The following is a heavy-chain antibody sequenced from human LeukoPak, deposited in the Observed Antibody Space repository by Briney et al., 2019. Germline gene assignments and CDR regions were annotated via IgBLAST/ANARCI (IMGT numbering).Heavy chain of an antibody. CDR3: AREDRSGGNYFYY. CDR1: GGSISSGDYS. V-gene: IGHV4-30-4*01. J-gene: IGHJ4*02. CDR2: LYYSGST. D-gene: IGHD3-16*01. Sequence: SETLSLTCTVSGGSISSGDYSWSWIRRPPGKGLDRLGYLYYSGSTYSNPSLKRRVTIAVDTSKSRVSLKLTSVTAADTAVYYCAREDRSGGNYFYYWGQGTLGTASS.